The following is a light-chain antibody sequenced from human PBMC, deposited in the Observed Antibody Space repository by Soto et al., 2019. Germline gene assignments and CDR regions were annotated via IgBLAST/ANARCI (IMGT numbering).Light chain of an antibody. V-gene: IGKV3-20*01. J-gene: IGKJ1*01. CDR1: QSVRSSY. CDR2: GAS. CDR3: QQYGTSGT. Sequence: EIVLTQSPGTLSLSPGERATLSCRASQSVRSSYLAWYQQKPGQAPRLLIYGASSRATGIPDRFSGSGSGTDFTLTIRRLEPEDCAVYYCQQYGTSGTFGQGTQVE.